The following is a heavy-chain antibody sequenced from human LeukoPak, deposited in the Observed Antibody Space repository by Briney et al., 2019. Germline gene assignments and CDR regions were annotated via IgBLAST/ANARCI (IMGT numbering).Heavy chain of an antibody. CDR3: TTTTYDY. CDR1: GFPFSDSR. D-gene: IGHD1-26*01. J-gene: IGHJ4*02. Sequence: PGGSLRLSCAASGFPFSDSRMSWVPQTPGKGLKGVGRIKSRADGGTTDYAAPVKGRFTISRDDSKNTLYLHMNSLKTKDPAGYYSTTTTYDYMGQGTLVTVSS. CDR2: IKSRADGGTT. V-gene: IGHV3-15*01.